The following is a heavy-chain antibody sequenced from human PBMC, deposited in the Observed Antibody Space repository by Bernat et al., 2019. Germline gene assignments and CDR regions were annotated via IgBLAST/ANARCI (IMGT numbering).Heavy chain of an antibody. CDR1: GFTFSTYA. D-gene: IGHD2-21*01. Sequence: VQLVESGGGVVQPGRSLRLSCAASGFTFSTYAMHWVRQAPGKGLEWVSAISGSGGSTYYADSVKGRFTISRDNSKNTLYLQMNSLRAEDTAVYYCAIPSSAYYEGVLWGQGTLVTVSS. CDR2: ISGSGGST. CDR3: AIPSSAYYEGVL. J-gene: IGHJ4*02. V-gene: IGHV3-23*04.